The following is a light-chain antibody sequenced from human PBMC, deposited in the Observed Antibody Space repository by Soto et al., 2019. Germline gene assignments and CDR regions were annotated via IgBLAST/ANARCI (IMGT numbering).Light chain of an antibody. CDR2: AAS. Sequence: DIQMTQSPSSLSASVGDRVTITCRASQSTSSYLNWYQQKPGKAPKLLIYAASSLQSGVPSRFSGSGSGTDFTRTISSLQREDFATYYCQQSYSTPYTFGQGTKLEIK. CDR3: QQSYSTPYT. V-gene: IGKV1-39*01. J-gene: IGKJ2*01. CDR1: QSTSSY.